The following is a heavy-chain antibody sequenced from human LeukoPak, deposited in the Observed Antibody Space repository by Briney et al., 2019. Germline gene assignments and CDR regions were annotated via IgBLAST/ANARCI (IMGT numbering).Heavy chain of an antibody. D-gene: IGHD5-24*01. V-gene: IGHV3-21*04. CDR2: ITSDSRYM. CDR3: AKSGYNRFDY. CDR1: GFTFSSYN. J-gene: IGHJ4*02. Sequence: PGGSLRLSCAASGFTFSSYNMNWVRQAPGKGLEWVSSITSDSRYMYYADSVKGRFTISRDSSKNTLYLQMNSLRADDTAVYYCAKSGYNRFDYWGQGTLVTVSS.